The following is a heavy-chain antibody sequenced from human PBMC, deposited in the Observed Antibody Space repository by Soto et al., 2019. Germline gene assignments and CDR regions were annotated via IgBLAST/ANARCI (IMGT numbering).Heavy chain of an antibody. D-gene: IGHD3-3*01. CDR3: AKVPKFLEWFYLFYFDY. J-gene: IGHJ4*02. CDR1: GFTFSSYA. Sequence: SLRLSCAASGFTFSSYAMSWVRQAPGKGLEWVSAISGSGGSTYYADSVKGRFTISRDNSKNTLYLQMNSLRAEDTAVYYCAKVPKFLEWFYLFYFDYWGQGTLVTVSS. V-gene: IGHV3-23*01. CDR2: ISGSGGST.